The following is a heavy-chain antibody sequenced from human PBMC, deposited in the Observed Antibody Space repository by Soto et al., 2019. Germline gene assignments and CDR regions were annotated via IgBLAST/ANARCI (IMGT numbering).Heavy chain of an antibody. D-gene: IGHD2-15*01. CDR1: VFTFISYG. Sequence: GWSLRLSCASSVFTFISYGMQWVRQAPGKGLEWVAVISYDGSNKYYADSVKGRFTISRDNSKNTLYLQMNSLRAEDTAVYYCAKVGVGYCSGGSCPYGMDVWGQGTTVTVSS. J-gene: IGHJ6*02. CDR3: AKVGVGYCSGGSCPYGMDV. CDR2: ISYDGSNK. V-gene: IGHV3-30*18.